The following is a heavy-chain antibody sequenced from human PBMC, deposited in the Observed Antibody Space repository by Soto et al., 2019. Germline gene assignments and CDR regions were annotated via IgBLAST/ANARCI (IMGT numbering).Heavy chain of an antibody. CDR1: GGSISSGGYS. CDR3: ARGMTTVTTLDY. J-gene: IGHJ4*02. Sequence: QLQLQESGSGLVKPSQTLSLTCAVSGGSISSGGYSCSWIRQPPGKGREWIGYIYHSGSTYYNTALKSRVTISVDRSKNQFSLKLSSVTAADTAVYYCARGMTTVTTLDYWGQGTLVTVSS. D-gene: IGHD4-4*01. CDR2: IYHSGST. V-gene: IGHV4-30-2*01.